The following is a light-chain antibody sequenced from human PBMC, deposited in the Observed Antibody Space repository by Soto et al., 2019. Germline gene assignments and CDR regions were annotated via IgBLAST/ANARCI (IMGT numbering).Light chain of an antibody. Sequence: QPVLTQSPSASASLGASVNLTCTLSSGHSGYPIAWHQEQSEKGPRYLMKVNSDGSHSKGDGIPDRFSGSSSGAERHLTIAGLQYEDEAYYYSQSWGTGTHMVFGGGTKLTVL. V-gene: IGLV4-69*01. CDR2: VNSDGSH. J-gene: IGLJ2*01. CDR3: QSWGTGTHMV. CDR1: SGHSGYP.